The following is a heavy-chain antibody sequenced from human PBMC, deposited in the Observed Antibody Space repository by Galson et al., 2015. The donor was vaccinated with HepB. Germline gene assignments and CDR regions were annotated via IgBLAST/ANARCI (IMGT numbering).Heavy chain of an antibody. CDR3: AREAFDY. J-gene: IGHJ4*02. CDR1: GFTFSNDS. V-gene: IGHV3-21*01. CDR2: ISSTSNYI. Sequence: SLRLSCAASGFTFSNDSMNWVRQAPGKGLEWVSSISSTSNYIYYADSLKGRFTISRDNAKNSLYLQMNSLRAEDTAVYYCAREAFDYCGQGTLVTVSA.